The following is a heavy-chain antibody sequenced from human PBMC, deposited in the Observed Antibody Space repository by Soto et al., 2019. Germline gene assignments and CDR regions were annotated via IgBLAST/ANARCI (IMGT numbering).Heavy chain of an antibody. Sequence: PSETLSLTCPVSGGSITSYNHYWTWILHAPGKGLECIGYIDYSGTTNYSPSLQGRVTISVDKSKNKFSLSLTSVTAADTAVYYCARGSRGPRWLDPWGQGDLVTVS. V-gene: IGHV4-30-4*01. J-gene: IGHJ5*02. CDR2: IDYSGTT. D-gene: IGHD5-12*01. CDR1: GGSITSYNHY. CDR3: ARGSRGPRWLDP.